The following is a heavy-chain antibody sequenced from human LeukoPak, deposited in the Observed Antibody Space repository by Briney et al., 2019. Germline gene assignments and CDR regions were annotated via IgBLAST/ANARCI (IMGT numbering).Heavy chain of an antibody. CDR2: IANDGRNE. J-gene: IGHJ4*02. D-gene: IGHD6-19*01. Sequence: GRSLRLSCVASGFTFRRYDMHWVRQAPGKGLEWVAVIANDGRNEIYADSVKGRFTISRDNSKNTLYLQMNSLRAEDTAVYYCAKDSEQWLPTRFDYWGQGTLVTVSS. V-gene: IGHV3-30*04. CDR1: GFTFRRYD. CDR3: AKDSEQWLPTRFDY.